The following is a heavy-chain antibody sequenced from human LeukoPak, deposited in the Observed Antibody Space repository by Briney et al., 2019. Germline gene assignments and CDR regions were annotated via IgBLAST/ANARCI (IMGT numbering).Heavy chain of an antibody. D-gene: IGHD4-17*01. CDR3: ARGAYGDK. J-gene: IGHJ4*02. Sequence: ASVKVSCKASGYTLTSYGINWMRQAPGQGLEWMGWISTQSGNTNYAQKVQGRLTLTTDRSMNTAYMELRSLRSDDTAVYYCARGAYGDKWGQGTMVTVSS. CDR1: GYTLTSYG. CDR2: ISTQSGNT. V-gene: IGHV1-18*01.